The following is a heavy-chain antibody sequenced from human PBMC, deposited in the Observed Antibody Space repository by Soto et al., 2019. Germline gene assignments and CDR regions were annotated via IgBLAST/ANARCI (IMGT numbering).Heavy chain of an antibody. Sequence: KTSETLSLTCAVYGGSFSGYYWSWIRQPPGKGLEWIGEINHSGSTNYNPSLKSRVTVSVDTSKNQFSLKLSSVTAADTAVYYCARGSLFGVVIMIPYGMDVWGQGTTVTVSS. V-gene: IGHV4-34*01. CDR2: INHSGST. CDR1: GGSFSGYY. D-gene: IGHD3-3*01. J-gene: IGHJ6*02. CDR3: ARGSLFGVVIMIPYGMDV.